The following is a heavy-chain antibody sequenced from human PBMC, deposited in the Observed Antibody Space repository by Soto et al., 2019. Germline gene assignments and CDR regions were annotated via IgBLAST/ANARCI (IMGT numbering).Heavy chain of an antibody. CDR3: ARSRGYSYFGYVLDFDY. Sequence: ASVKVSCKASGYTFTSYDINWVRQATGQGLEWMGWMNPNSGNTGYAQKFQGRVTMTRNTSISTAYMELSSLRSEDTAVYYCARSRGYSYFGYVLDFDYWGQGTLVTVSS. CDR2: MNPNSGNT. CDR1: GYTFTSYD. V-gene: IGHV1-8*01. J-gene: IGHJ4*02. D-gene: IGHD5-18*01.